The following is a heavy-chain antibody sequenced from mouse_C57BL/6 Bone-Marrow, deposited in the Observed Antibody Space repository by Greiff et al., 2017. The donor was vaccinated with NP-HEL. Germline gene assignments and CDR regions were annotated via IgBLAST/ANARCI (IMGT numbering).Heavy chain of an antibody. D-gene: IGHD1-1*01. CDR1: GFTFSSYG. V-gene: IGHV5-6*02. J-gene: IGHJ3*01. CDR3: ARPHYCGSRFAY. CDR2: ISSGGSYT. Sequence: EVKLVESGGDLVKPGGSLKLSCAASGFTFSSYGMSWVRQTPDKRLEWVATISSGGSYTYYPDSVKGRFTISRDNATHTLYLKMSSLKSEDTAMYYCARPHYCGSRFAYWGQGTLVTVSA.